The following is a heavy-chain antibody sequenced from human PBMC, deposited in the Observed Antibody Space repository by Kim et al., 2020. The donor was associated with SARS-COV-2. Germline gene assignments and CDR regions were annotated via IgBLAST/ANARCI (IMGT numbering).Heavy chain of an antibody. D-gene: IGHD1-26*01. CDR1: GFTFSDYY. J-gene: IGHJ3*02. CDR2: ISSSSSYT. Sequence: GGSLRLSCAASGFTFSDYYMSWIRQAPGKGLEWVSYISSSSSYTNYADSVKGRFTISRDNAKNSLYLQMNSLRAEDTAVYYCARVVVGATQANFAFHIWGQGTMVTVSS. V-gene: IGHV3-11*03. CDR3: ARVVVGATQANFAFHI.